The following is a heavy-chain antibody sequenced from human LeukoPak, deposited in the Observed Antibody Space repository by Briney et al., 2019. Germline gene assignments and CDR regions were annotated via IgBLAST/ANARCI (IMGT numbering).Heavy chain of an antibody. CDR1: GSTFSSYA. CDR2: ISHSGGTT. CDR3: AKANVKYCSGGSCFDAFDI. Sequence: PGGSLRLSCAASGSTFSSYAMSWVRQAPGKGPEWVSAISHSGGTTYYADSVKGRFTITRDNSKNTLYLQMNSLRDEDTAVYYCAKANVKYCSGGSCFDAFDIWGQGTMVTVSS. V-gene: IGHV3-23*01. J-gene: IGHJ3*02. D-gene: IGHD2-15*01.